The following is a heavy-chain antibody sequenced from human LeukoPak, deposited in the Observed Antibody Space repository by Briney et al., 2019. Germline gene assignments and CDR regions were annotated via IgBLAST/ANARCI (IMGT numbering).Heavy chain of an antibody. J-gene: IGHJ6*02. CDR2: INPSGGST. CDR3: ARYPSSSWVSNYYYYGMDV. CDR1: GYTFTNYY. Sequence: GASVKVSCKASGYTFTNYYINWVRQAPGQRLEWMGIINPSGGSTSYAQKFQGRVTMTRDMSTSTVYIELSRLRSEDTAVYYCARYPSSSWVSNYYYYGMDVWGQGTTVTVSS. V-gene: IGHV1-46*01. D-gene: IGHD6-13*01.